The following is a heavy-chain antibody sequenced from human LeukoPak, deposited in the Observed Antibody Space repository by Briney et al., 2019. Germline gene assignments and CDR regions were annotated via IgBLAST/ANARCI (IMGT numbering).Heavy chain of an antibody. CDR2: ISGSGGST. CDR3: ARMPRRSSIFGVVIISYFDY. V-gene: IGHV3-23*01. J-gene: IGHJ4*02. D-gene: IGHD3-3*02. CDR1: GFTFSSYA. Sequence: GGSLRLSCAASGFTFSSYAMSWVRQAPGKGLEWVSAISGSGGSTYYADSVKGRFTISRDNSKNTLYLQMNTLRAEDRAVYYCARMPRRSSIFGVVIISYFDYWGQGTLVTVSS.